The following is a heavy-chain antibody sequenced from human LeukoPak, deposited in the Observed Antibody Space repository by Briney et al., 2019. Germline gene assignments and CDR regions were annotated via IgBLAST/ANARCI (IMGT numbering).Heavy chain of an antibody. D-gene: IGHD2-2*01. CDR2: LCYTGRT. CDR1: GASFTRNGYY. CDR3: ARTDCSGTSCFFAP. J-gene: IGHJ5*02. Sequence: PSETLSLTCIVSGASFTRNGYYWTSIRQPPGKELEWIGNLCYTGRTQYNPSHRSRLTVTLDTFKNQFSLKLASVTAADTAIYYCARTDCSGTSCFFAPWGQGILVTVSS. V-gene: IGHV4-61*08.